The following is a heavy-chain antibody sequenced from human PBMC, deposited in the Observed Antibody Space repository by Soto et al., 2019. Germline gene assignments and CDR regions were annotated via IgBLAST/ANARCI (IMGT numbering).Heavy chain of an antibody. V-gene: IGHV4-59*01. D-gene: IGHD2-2*01. CDR3: ARKILFCSSTSAPKHYYYSYSDV. J-gene: IGHJ6*03. CDR1: GGSISSYY. Sequence: SETLSLTCTVSGGSISSYYWSWIRQPPGKGLEWIGYIYYSGSTNYNPSLKSRVTISVDTSKNQFSLKLSSVTAADTAVYYCARKILFCSSTSAPKHYYYSYSDVGGKGTRLT. CDR2: IYYSGST.